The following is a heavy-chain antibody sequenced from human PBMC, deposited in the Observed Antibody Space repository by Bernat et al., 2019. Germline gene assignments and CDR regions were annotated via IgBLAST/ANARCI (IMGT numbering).Heavy chain of an antibody. CDR2: ISAYNGNT. CDR3: ARMHAVGSTNPTRHDY. V-gene: IGHV1-18*01. CDR1: GYTFTSYG. D-gene: IGHD1-14*01. J-gene: IGHJ4*02. Sequence: QVQLVQSGAEVKKPGASVKVSCKASGYTFTSYGISWVRQAPGQGLEWMGWISAYNGNTNYAQKLQGRVTMTTDTSTSKAYMELRSLRSDDTAVYYCARMHAVGSTNPTRHDYWGQGTLVTVSS.